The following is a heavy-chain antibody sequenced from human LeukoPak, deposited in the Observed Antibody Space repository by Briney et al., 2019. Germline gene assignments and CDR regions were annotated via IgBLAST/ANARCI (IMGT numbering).Heavy chain of an antibody. Sequence: PGGSLRLSCAASGFTFTGYSMNWVRQAPGKGLEWVSSISSSSSDIYYADSMKGRFTISRDNAKNSVYLQMNSLRGEDTAVYYCAKDWGTYYYAASGYSSDYWGQGTLVIVSS. V-gene: IGHV3-21*01. J-gene: IGHJ4*02. CDR3: AKDWGTYYYAASGYSSDY. D-gene: IGHD3-22*01. CDR1: GFTFTGYS. CDR2: ISSSSSDI.